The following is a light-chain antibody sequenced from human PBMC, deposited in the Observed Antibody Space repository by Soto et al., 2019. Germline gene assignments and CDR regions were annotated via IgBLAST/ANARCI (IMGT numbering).Light chain of an antibody. V-gene: IGKV1-5*03. J-gene: IGKJ4*01. CDR2: KAS. CDR3: QQYNSYSIT. CDR1: QSISYW. Sequence: DIQMTQSPSTLSASVGDRVTITCRASQSISYWLAWYQQKPGKAPTVLIYKASTLESGVPSRFSGSGSGTEFTPTISSLQPYDFATYYCQQYNSYSITFGGGTNVEIK.